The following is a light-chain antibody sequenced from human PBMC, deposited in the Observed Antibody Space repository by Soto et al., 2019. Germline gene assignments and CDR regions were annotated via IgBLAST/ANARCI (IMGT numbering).Light chain of an antibody. J-gene: IGKJ3*01. CDR3: QQRRI. CDR1: ESVSRY. Sequence: EIVLTQSPATLSLSPGNRATLSCRASESVSRYLAWYQQKPGQAPRLLIYDASNRATGIPARFSGSGSGTDFTLTISSLEPEDFAVYYCQQRRIFGPGTKVDIK. CDR2: DAS. V-gene: IGKV3-11*01.